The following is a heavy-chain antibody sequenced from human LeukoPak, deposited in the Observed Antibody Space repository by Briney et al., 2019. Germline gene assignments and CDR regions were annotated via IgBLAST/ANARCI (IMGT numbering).Heavy chain of an antibody. CDR2: INHSGST. Sequence: SETLSLTCAVYGGSFSGYYWSWVRQPPGKGLEWIGEINHSGSTNYNPSLKSRVTISVDTSKNQFSLKLSSVTAADTAVYYCARYGGNVVVPAGLDYWGQGTLVTVSS. V-gene: IGHV4-34*01. CDR1: GGSFSGYY. CDR3: ARYGGNVVVPAGLDY. D-gene: IGHD2-2*01. J-gene: IGHJ4*02.